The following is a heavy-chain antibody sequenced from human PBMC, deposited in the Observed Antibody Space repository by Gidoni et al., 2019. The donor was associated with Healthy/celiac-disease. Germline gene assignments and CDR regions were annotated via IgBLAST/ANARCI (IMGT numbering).Heavy chain of an antibody. CDR2: IYYSGST. J-gene: IGHJ4*02. Sequence: QVQLQESGPGLVKPPETLSLTCTVPGGSISRYYWSWIRQPPGKGLEWIGYIYYSGSTNYNPSLKSRVTISVDTAKNQFSLKLSSVTAADTAVYYCARDLEGAYYFDYWGQGTLVTVSS. V-gene: IGHV4-59*01. CDR3: ARDLEGAYYFDY. CDR1: GGSISRYY.